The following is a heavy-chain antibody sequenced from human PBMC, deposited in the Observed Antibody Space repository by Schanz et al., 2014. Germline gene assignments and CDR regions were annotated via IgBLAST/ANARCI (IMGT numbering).Heavy chain of an antibody. Sequence: EGQLAESGGGLVQPGESLRVSCAASGFTFNSYAMSWVRQAPGKGLEWLSYIDGKSTTVYYADSVKGRFTVSRDNARNSLYLHMNTLGAEDTAVYYCARDGDRFYHNYDMDVWGRGTTVAVSS. CDR1: GFTFNSYA. CDR3: ARDGDRFYHNYDMDV. V-gene: IGHV3-48*01. CDR2: IDGKSTTV. J-gene: IGHJ6*03. D-gene: IGHD4-17*01.